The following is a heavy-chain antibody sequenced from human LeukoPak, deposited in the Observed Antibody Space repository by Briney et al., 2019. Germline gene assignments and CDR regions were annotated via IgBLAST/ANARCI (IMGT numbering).Heavy chain of an antibody. Sequence: GRSLRLSCAASGFTFSSYGMHWVRQAPGKGLEWVAVISYDGSNKYYADSVKGRFTISRDNSKNTLYLQMNSLRAEDTAVYYCAKDFVSGSSEYYFDYWGQGTLVTVSS. CDR3: AKDFVSGSSEYYFDY. CDR2: ISYDGSNK. J-gene: IGHJ4*02. D-gene: IGHD1-26*01. CDR1: GFTFSSYG. V-gene: IGHV3-30*18.